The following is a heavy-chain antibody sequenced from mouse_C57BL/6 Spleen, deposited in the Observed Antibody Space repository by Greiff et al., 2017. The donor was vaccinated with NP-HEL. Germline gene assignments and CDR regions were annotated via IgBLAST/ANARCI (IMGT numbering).Heavy chain of an antibody. CDR3: ARYSQIYEGFDY. CDR1: GFTFTDYY. CDR2: IRNKANGSTT. Sequence: EVMLVESGGGLVQPGGSLSLSCAASGFTFTDYYMSWVRQPPGKALEWVGFIRNKANGSTTQYSASVQGRFTSSRDNFQSLLYRQMKALRAEDSATDYGARYSQIYEGFDYWGKGTTLTVSS. J-gene: IGHJ2*01. D-gene: IGHD2-3*01. V-gene: IGHV7-3*01.